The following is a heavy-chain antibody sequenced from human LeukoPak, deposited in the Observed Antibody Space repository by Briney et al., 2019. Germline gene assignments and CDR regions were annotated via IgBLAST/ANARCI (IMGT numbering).Heavy chain of an antibody. Sequence: PGGSLRLSCAASGFTYSINWMSWVRQAPGQGLEWLANIRPDGSDKYYVDSVKGRFTISRDNAKNSLYLQMNSLRAEDTAVYYCARLLGMATIFDDWGEGTMVTVSS. CDR2: IRPDGSDK. CDR3: ARLLGMATIFDD. V-gene: IGHV3-7*04. J-gene: IGHJ3*01. D-gene: IGHD5-24*01. CDR1: GFTYSINW.